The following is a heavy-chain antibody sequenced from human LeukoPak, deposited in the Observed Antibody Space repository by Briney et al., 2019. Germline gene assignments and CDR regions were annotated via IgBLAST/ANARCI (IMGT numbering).Heavy chain of an antibody. CDR3: ARRYSGSYYFDY. V-gene: IGHV3-33*01. J-gene: IGHJ4*02. CDR2: TWYDGSNK. D-gene: IGHD1-26*01. CDR1: VFTLSSYG. Sequence: GVTLRLSCAASVFTLSSYGMHWVRQAPGKGLEGVAVTWYDGSNKYYADSVKGRFTISRDNSKNTLYLQMNSLRGGDTAVYYCARRYSGSYYFDYWGQGTLVTVSS.